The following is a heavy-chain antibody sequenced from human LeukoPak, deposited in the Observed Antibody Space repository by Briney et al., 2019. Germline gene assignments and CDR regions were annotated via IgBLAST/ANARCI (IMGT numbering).Heavy chain of an antibody. CDR1: GFTFSSYA. CDR3: ARLGDYVWGSYRYPLDY. CDR2: ISGSGGST. J-gene: IGHJ4*02. Sequence: PGGSLRLSCAASGFTFSSYAMSWVRQAPGKGLEWVSAISGSGGSTYYADSVKGRFTISRDNSKNTLYLQMNSLRAEDTAVYYCARLGDYVWGSYRYPLDYWGQGTLVTVSS. V-gene: IGHV3-23*01. D-gene: IGHD3-16*02.